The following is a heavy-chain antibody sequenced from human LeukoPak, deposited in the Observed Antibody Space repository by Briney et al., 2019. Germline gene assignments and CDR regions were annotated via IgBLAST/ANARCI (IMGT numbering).Heavy chain of an antibody. CDR2: IYYSGST. V-gene: IGHV4-59*01. CDR1: GGSISSYY. J-gene: IGHJ5*02. Sequence: SETLSLTCTVSGGSISSYYWSWIRQPPGKGLEWIGYIYYSGSTNYNPSLKSRVTISVDTSKNQFSLKLSSVTAADTAVYYCARAGTGDYDFWGGHYKGRWFDPWGQGTLVTVSS. D-gene: IGHD3-3*01. CDR3: ARAGTGDYDFWGGHYKGRWFDP.